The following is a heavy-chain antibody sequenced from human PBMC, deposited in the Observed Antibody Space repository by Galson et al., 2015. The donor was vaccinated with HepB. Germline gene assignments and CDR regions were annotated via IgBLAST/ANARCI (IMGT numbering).Heavy chain of an antibody. Sequence: SVKVSCKASGGTFSSYAISWVRQAPGQGLEWMGGIIPIFGTANYAQKFQGRVTITADESTSTAYMELSSLRSEDTAVYHCASYRYCSSTSCYLDYWGQGTLVTVSS. V-gene: IGHV1-69*13. D-gene: IGHD2-2*01. CDR3: ASYRYCSSTSCYLDY. J-gene: IGHJ4*02. CDR1: GGTFSSYA. CDR2: IIPIFGTA.